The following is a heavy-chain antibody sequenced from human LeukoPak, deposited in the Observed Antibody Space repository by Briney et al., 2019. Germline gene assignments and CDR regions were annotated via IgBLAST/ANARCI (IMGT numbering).Heavy chain of an antibody. CDR3: ARDHRCSSTSCYSYYYYGMDV. CDR1: GFTFSSYA. D-gene: IGHD2-2*02. V-gene: IGHV3-30-3*01. J-gene: IGHJ6*02. Sequence: GRSLRLSCAASGFTFSSYAMHWVRQAPGKGLEWVAVISYDGSNKYYADSVKGRFTISRDNSKNTLYLQMNSLRAEDTAVHYCARDHRCSSTSCYSYYYYGMDVWGQGTTVTVSS. CDR2: ISYDGSNK.